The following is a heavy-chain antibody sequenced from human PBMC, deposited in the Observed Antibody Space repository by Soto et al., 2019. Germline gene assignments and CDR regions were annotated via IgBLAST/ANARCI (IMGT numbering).Heavy chain of an antibody. Sequence: GGSLRLSCAASGFTFSSYAMSWVRQAPGKGLEWVSAISGSGGSTYYADSVKGRFTISRDNSKNTLYLQMNSLRAEDTAVYYCTKTSKGYYYGMDVWGQGTTVTVSS. CDR3: TKTSKGYYYGMDV. J-gene: IGHJ6*02. D-gene: IGHD4-4*01. CDR2: ISGSGGST. CDR1: GFTFSSYA. V-gene: IGHV3-23*01.